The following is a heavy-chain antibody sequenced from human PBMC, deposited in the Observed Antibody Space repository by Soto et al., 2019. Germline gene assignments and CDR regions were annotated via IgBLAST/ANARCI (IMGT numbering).Heavy chain of an antibody. CDR1: SGSISTYY. CDR3: ARGTYYYDSTGYLFDH. CDR2: IYYNGKT. J-gene: IGHJ4*02. Sequence: QVQLQESGPGLVKPSETLSLTCSVSSGSISTYYWSWIRQPPGKGLEWIGHIYYNGKTNYNPSLKSRVTISVDTSKNQFSLQLSSVTAADTAVYYCARGTYYYDSTGYLFDHWGQGALVTVS. V-gene: IGHV4-59*01. D-gene: IGHD3-22*01.